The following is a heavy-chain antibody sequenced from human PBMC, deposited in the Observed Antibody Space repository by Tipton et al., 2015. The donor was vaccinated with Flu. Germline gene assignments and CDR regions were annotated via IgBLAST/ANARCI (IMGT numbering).Heavy chain of an antibody. CDR3: AREGRLAYCGGDCLPADS. CDR2: ISAYNGNT. J-gene: IGHJ4*02. CDR1: GYTFTSYG. D-gene: IGHD2-21*01. V-gene: IGHV1-18*01. Sequence: QLVQSGPEVKKPGASVKVSCKASGYTFTSYGISWVRQAPGQGLEWMGWISAYNGNTNYAQKLQGRVTMTTDTSTSTAYMELRSLRSDDTAVYYCAREGRLAYCGGDCLPADSGGQGTLVTVSS.